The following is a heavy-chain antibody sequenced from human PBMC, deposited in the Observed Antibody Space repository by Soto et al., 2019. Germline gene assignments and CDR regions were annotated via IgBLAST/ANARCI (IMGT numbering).Heavy chain of an antibody. CDR1: GFTFRTNW. CDR3: ARVRTEMYYGMDV. J-gene: IGHJ6*04. Sequence: EVQLVESGGGLVQPGGSLRLSCVASGFTFRTNWMAWVRQAPEKGLEWVANIKYDESEKYYVDSVKGRFTVSRDNARNSLFVQMNSLRAEDTDVYYCARVRTEMYYGMDVWGEGTTVTVSS. CDR2: IKYDESEK. V-gene: IGHV3-7*05.